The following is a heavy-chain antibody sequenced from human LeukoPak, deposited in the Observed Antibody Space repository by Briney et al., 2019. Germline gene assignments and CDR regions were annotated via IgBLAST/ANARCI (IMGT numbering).Heavy chain of an antibody. CDR2: ISYDGSNK. D-gene: IGHD3-3*01. V-gene: IGHV3-30-3*01. Sequence: GGSLRLSCAASGFTFSSYAMHWVRQAPGKGLEWVADISYDGSNKYYADSVKGRFTISRDNSKNTLYLQMNSLRAEDTAVYYCARETRITIFGVVTSYYFDYWGQGTLVTVSS. J-gene: IGHJ4*02. CDR3: ARETRITIFGVVTSYYFDY. CDR1: GFTFSSYA.